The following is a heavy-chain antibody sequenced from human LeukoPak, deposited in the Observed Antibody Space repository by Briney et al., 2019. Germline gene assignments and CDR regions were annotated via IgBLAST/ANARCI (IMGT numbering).Heavy chain of an antibody. CDR1: GGSISSYY. D-gene: IGHD3-3*01. Sequence: TSETLSLTRTVSGGSISSYYWSWIRQPPGKGLEWIVYIYYSRSTKYKLSLKSRVTISVDTSKNQFSLKLSSVTAADTAVYYCARGRFLDAFDIWGQGTMVTVSS. J-gene: IGHJ3*02. CDR2: IYYSRST. CDR3: ARGRFLDAFDI. V-gene: IGHV4-59*01.